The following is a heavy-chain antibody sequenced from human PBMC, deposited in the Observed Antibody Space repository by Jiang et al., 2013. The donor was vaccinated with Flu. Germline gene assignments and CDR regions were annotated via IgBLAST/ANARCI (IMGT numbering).Heavy chain of an antibody. CDR1: GYTFTSYA. CDR3: ARGVRGVMEGWFDP. V-gene: IGHV7-4-1*01. D-gene: IGHD3-10*01. Sequence: GSELKKPGASVKVSCKASGYTFTSYAMNWVRQAPGQGLEWMGWINTNTGNPTYAQGFTGRFVFSLDTSVSTAYLQICSLKAEDTAVYYCARGVRGVMEGWFDPWGQGTLVTVSS. J-gene: IGHJ5*02. CDR2: INTNTGNP.